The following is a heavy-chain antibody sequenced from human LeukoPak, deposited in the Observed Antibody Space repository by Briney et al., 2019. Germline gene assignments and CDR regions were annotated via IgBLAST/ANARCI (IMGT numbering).Heavy chain of an antibody. Sequence: GGSLRLFCAASGFSFSSYGIHWVRQAPGKGLEWVALISYDGSNKYYADSVKGRFTISRDNSKSTLFLQMNSPRAEDTAVYYCAKHGRSYDSSGYYPDYWGQGTLVTVSS. CDR1: GFSFSSYG. D-gene: IGHD3-22*01. CDR3: AKHGRSYDSSGYYPDY. V-gene: IGHV3-30*18. J-gene: IGHJ4*02. CDR2: ISYDGSNK.